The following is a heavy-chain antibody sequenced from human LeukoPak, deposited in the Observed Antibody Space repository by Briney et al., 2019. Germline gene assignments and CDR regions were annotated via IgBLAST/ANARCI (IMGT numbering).Heavy chain of an antibody. CDR1: GFTFSSYA. CDR3: AKSPPRDGYAQYYFDY. D-gene: IGHD5-24*01. Sequence: GGSLRLSCAASGFTFSSYAMSWVRQAPGKGLEWVSTISDNGGRTYYADSVKGRFTISRDNSKNTLYLQMNSLRAEDTAVYYCAKSPPRDGYAQYYFDYWGQGTLVTVSS. V-gene: IGHV3-23*01. CDR2: ISDNGGRT. J-gene: IGHJ4*02.